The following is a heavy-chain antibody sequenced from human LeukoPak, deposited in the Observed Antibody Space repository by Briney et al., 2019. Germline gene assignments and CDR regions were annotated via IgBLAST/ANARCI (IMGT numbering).Heavy chain of an antibody. CDR3: AKDIYDSSGFDY. CDR2: IGGSGGST. J-gene: IGHJ4*02. V-gene: IGHV3-23*01. D-gene: IGHD3-22*01. Sequence: PGGSLRLSCAGSGFTFSSYAMSWVRQAPGKGLEWVSAIGGSGGSTYYADSVKGRFTISRDNSKNTLYLQMNSLRAEDTAVYYCAKDIYDSSGFDYWGQGTLVTVSS. CDR1: GFTFSSYA.